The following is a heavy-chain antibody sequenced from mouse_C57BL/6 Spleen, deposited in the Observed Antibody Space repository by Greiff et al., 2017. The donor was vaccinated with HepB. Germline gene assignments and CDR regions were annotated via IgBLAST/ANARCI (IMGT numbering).Heavy chain of an antibody. CDR3: ARRGLGLGFDY. CDR1: GFTFSDYY. J-gene: IGHJ2*01. CDR2: INYDGSST. V-gene: IGHV5-16*01. D-gene: IGHD4-1*01. Sequence: EVQLVESEGGLVQPGSSMKLSCTASGFTFSDYYMAWVRQVPEKGLEWVANINYDGSSTYYLDSLKSRFIISRDNAKNILYLQMSSLKSEDTATYYCARRGLGLGFDYWGQGTTLTVSS.